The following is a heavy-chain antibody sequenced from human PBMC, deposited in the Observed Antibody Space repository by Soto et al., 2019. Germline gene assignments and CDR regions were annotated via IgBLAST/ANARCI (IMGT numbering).Heavy chain of an antibody. CDR3: ARLYSSVWFYIDY. Sequence: GASVKLSCKSSGYTFTGYYIHWVRQAPGQGLEWMGWINPNSGGTNYAQKFQGRVTMTRDTSISTAYMELSRLNSDDTAVYYCARLYSSVWFYIDYWGQGTLVTAPQ. D-gene: IGHD6-19*01. J-gene: IGHJ4*02. CDR1: GYTFTGYY. V-gene: IGHV1-2*02. CDR2: INPNSGGT.